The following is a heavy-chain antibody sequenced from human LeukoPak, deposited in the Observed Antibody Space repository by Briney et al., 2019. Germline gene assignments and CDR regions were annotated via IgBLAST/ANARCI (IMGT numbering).Heavy chain of an antibody. V-gene: IGHV4-4*07. CDR1: GGSISSYY. CDR3: ARVEYQLLYNDAFDI. J-gene: IGHJ3*02. D-gene: IGHD2-2*02. Sequence: SETLSLTCTVSGGSISSYYWSWIRQPAGKGLEWIGRIYTSGSTNYNPSLKSRVTMSVDTSRNQFSLKLSSVTAADTAVYYCARVEYQLLYNDAFDIWGQGTMVTVSS. CDR2: IYTSGST.